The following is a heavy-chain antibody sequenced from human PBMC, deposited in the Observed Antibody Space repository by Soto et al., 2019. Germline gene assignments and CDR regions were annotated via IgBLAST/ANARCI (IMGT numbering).Heavy chain of an antibody. CDR3: ASLLFDDPAAMDGMDV. V-gene: IGHV3-23*01. Sequence: GGSLRLSCAASGFTFSSYAMSWVRQAPGKGLEWVSAISGSGGSTYYADSVKGRFTISRDNSKNTLYLQMNSLRAEDTAVYYCASLLFDDPAAMDGMDVWGQGTTVTVSS. CDR2: ISGSGGST. J-gene: IGHJ6*02. D-gene: IGHD2-2*01. CDR1: GFTFSSYA.